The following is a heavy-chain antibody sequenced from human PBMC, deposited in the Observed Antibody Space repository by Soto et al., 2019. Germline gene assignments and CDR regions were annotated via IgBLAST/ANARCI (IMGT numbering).Heavy chain of an antibody. CDR1: EYTFTIYW. V-gene: IGHV5-51*01. D-gene: IGHD4-17*01. CDR3: ARPANTVADHFDL. J-gene: IGHJ4*02. Sequence: GVSLRISCQVSEYTFTIYWSGWVRQMPGKGLEWMGIIYPSDSDTRYSPSFQGQVTISADQSINTAYLQWDSLKASDTAIYYCARPANTVADHFDLWGQGTLVTVSS. CDR2: IYPSDSDT.